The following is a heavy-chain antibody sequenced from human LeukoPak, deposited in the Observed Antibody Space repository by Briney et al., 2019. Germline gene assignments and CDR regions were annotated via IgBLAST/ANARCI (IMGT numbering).Heavy chain of an antibody. J-gene: IGHJ4*02. CDR3: ARVGGYDSGPFDY. CDR2: LKQEGSEK. D-gene: IGHD5-12*01. V-gene: IGHV3-7*03. Sequence: GNLCCYCAATPFTVISSRMCWGPLAPGKGLEWVSNLKQEGSEKYNMDSVKGRFTISRGNAKNSLYLQMNSLRAEDTAVYYCARVGGYDSGPFDYWGQGTLVTVSS. CDR1: PFTVISSR.